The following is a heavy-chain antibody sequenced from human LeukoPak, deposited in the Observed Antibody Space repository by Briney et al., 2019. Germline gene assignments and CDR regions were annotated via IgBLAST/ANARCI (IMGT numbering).Heavy chain of an antibody. CDR1: GFIFDHFA. D-gene: IGHD2-15*01. Sequence: GGSLRLSCAASGFIFDHFAMHWVRQAPGKGLEWVSGISWNSASIAYADSVKGRFTISRDNVKKFLYLQMNSLRVEDAALYYCTRIGYWGQGTLVTVSS. V-gene: IGHV3-9*01. CDR2: ISWNSASI. CDR3: TRIGY. J-gene: IGHJ4*02.